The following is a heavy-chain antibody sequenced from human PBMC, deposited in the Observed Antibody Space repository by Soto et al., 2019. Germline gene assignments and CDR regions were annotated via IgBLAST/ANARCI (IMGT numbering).Heavy chain of an antibody. CDR3: ARQDYIWGSYRLDY. Sequence: QLQLQESGPGLVKPSETLSLTCTVSGGSISSSSYYWGWIRQPPGKGLEWIGNVYYSGSTYYNPSLKSRVTISVDTSKNQFSLKLSSVTAADPAVYYCARQDYIWGSYRLDYWGQGTLVTVSS. CDR1: GGSISSSSYY. CDR2: VYYSGST. D-gene: IGHD3-16*02. V-gene: IGHV4-39*01. J-gene: IGHJ4*02.